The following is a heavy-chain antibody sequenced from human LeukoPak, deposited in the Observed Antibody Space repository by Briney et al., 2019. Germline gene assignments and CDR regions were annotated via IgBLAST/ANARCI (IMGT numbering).Heavy chain of an antibody. D-gene: IGHD5-18*01. CDR3: ARVVDTPMVLYGAFAI. CDR2: ISSSSSYI. Sequence: GRSLRLSCAASGFTFSSYSMNWVRQAPGKGLEWVSFISSSSSYIHYADSVKGRFTISRDNAKNSLYLQMNSLRAEETAVYYCARVVDTPMVLYGAFAIWGQGQWSPSLQ. V-gene: IGHV3-21*01. J-gene: IGHJ3*02. CDR1: GFTFSSYS.